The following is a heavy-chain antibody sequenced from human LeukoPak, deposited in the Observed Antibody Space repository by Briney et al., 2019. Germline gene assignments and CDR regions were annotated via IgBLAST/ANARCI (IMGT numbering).Heavy chain of an antibody. CDR2: INPNSGGT. CDR1: GYTFTGYY. V-gene: IGHV1-2*02. D-gene: IGHD3-22*01. Sequence: ASVKVSCKASGYTFTGYYMHWVRQAPGQGLEWMGWINPNSGGTNYAQKFQGRVTMTRDTSISTAYMELSRLRSDDTAVYYCARDNKWGWYYYDRSGANAFDIWGQGTMVTVSS. CDR3: ARDNKWGWYYYDRSGANAFDI. J-gene: IGHJ3*02.